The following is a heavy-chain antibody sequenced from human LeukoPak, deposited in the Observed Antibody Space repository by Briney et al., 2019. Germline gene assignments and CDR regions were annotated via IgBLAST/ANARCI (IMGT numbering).Heavy chain of an antibody. CDR2: ITSSSTTI. CDR3: ARGHTSMGRTLDY. CDR1: GFTFTNYN. V-gene: IGHV3-48*02. Sequence: GGSLRLSCAASGFTFTNYNMNWVRQAPGKGLEWVSYITSSSTTIYYADSVKGRFTISRDNAKNSLYLQMNSLGDEDTAVYYCARGHTSMGRTLDYWGQGTLVTVSS. D-gene: IGHD5-18*01. J-gene: IGHJ4*02.